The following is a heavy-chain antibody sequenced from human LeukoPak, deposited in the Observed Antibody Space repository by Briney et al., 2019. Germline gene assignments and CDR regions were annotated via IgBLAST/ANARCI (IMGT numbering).Heavy chain of an antibody. Sequence: PSETLSLTCTVSGGSISSGSYYWSWIRQPAGKGLEWIGRIYTSGSTNYNPSLKGRVTISVDTSKNQFSLKLSSVTAADTAVYYCARGTYDDILTGPEDAFDIWGQGTMVTVSS. V-gene: IGHV4-61*02. D-gene: IGHD3-9*01. CDR1: GGSISSGSYY. J-gene: IGHJ3*02. CDR3: ARGTYDDILTGPEDAFDI. CDR2: IYTSGST.